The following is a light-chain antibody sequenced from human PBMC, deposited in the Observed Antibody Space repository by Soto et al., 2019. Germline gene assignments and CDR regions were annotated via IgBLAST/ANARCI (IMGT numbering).Light chain of an antibody. CDR2: AAS. CDR1: QSISSY. Sequence: DIQMTQSPSSLSASVGDRVTITCRASQSISSYLNWYQQKPGKAPKLLIYAASSLQSGVPSRFSGSGSGTDFTLIISSLQPEDFATYYCQQSYSTPLSVGQGTRLEIK. CDR3: QQSYSTPLS. V-gene: IGKV1-39*01. J-gene: IGKJ5*01.